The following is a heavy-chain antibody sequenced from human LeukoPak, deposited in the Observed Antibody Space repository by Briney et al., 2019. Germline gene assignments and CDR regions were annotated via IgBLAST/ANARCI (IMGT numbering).Heavy chain of an antibody. Sequence: PGRSLRLSCAASGFTFSSYAMHWVRQAPGKGLEYVSAISSNGGSTYYANSVKGRFTISRDNSKNTLYLKMGSLRAEDMAVYYCARDRGGQWLGSFDYWGQGTLVTVSS. CDR1: GFTFSSYA. D-gene: IGHD6-19*01. CDR3: ARDRGGQWLGSFDY. J-gene: IGHJ4*02. CDR2: ISSNGGST. V-gene: IGHV3-64*01.